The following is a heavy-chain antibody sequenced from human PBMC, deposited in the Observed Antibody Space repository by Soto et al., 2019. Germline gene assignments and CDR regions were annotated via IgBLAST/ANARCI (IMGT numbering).Heavy chain of an antibody. CDR1: RGTFSTYT. Sequence: QVLLVQSGAEVKKPGSSVKVSCKASRGTFSTYTISWVRQAPGQGFEWMGRVIPLVDITTYAQKFQGRVTITADKSTNTAYTALSSLRSADTAVYYCAIEYGGDSPLDYWGQGTLVTVSS. CDR2: VIPLVDIT. V-gene: IGHV1-69*02. D-gene: IGHD2-21*02. CDR3: AIEYGGDSPLDY. J-gene: IGHJ4*02.